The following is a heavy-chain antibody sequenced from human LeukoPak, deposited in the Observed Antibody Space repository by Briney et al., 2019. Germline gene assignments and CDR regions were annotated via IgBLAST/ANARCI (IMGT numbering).Heavy chain of an antibody. Sequence: RTLRLSCTASGFTPGDYAIRCVRQAPRKGQEWVGFIRIKAYGGTTEYAASVKGRFTISRDDSKSIAYLQMNSLKTEDTAVYYCSRGGGTFYYDSSGYSTPFDYWGQGTLVTVSS. CDR1: GFTPGDYA. J-gene: IGHJ4*02. V-gene: IGHV3-49*04. D-gene: IGHD3-22*01. CDR2: IRIKAYGGTT. CDR3: SRGGGTFYYDSSGYSTPFDY.